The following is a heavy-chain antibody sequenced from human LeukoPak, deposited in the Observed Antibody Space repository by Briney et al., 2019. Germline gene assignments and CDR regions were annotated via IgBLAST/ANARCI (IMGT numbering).Heavy chain of an antibody. J-gene: IGHJ4*02. CDR2: INPNSGGT. V-gene: IGHV1-2*02. CDR3: ARVYRFHGSGYETLDY. Sequence: ASVKVSCKASGYTFTGYYMHWVRQAPGQGLEWMGWINPNSGGTNYAQKFQGRVNMTRDTSISTAYMELSRLRSDDTAVYYCARVYRFHGSGYETLDYWGQGTLVTVSS. CDR1: GYTFTGYY. D-gene: IGHD5-12*01.